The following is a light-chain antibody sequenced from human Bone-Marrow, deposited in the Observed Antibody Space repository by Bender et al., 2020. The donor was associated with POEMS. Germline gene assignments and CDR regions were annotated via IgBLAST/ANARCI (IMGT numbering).Light chain of an antibody. J-gene: IGLJ2*01. CDR1: GLGDKY. CDR3: QAWDGGTHVV. CDR2: RNT. V-gene: IGLV3-1*01. Sequence: YELIQPPSVSVSPGQTARITCSGEGLGDKYACWYQQKPGQSPVLVIYRNTQRPSGIPERFSGSNSGNTATLTISGTHAMDEADYFCQAWDGGTHVVFGGGTKLTVL.